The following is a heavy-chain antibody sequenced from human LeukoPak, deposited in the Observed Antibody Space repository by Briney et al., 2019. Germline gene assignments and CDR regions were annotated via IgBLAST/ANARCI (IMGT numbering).Heavy chain of an antibody. D-gene: IGHD6-6*01. V-gene: IGHV4-59*08. CDR2: IYYSGST. J-gene: IGHJ5*02. Sequence: SETLSLTCTVSGGSISSYYWSWIRQPPGKGLEWIGYIYYSGSTNYNPSLKSRVTISVDTSKNQFSLKLSSVTAADTAVYYCARHGGDSSSSMSRTNWIDPWGQGTLVTVSS. CDR3: ARHGGDSSSSMSRTNWIDP. CDR1: GGSISSYY.